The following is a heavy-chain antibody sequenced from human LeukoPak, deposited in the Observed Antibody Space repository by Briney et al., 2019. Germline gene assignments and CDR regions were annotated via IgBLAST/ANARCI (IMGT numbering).Heavy chain of an antibody. J-gene: IGHJ4*02. CDR3: ARQGATVTHEFDY. Sequence: RTGESLKISCKGSGYSFTSHWIGWVRQMPGRGLEWMGIISPGDSDTRYSPSFQGQVTISADKSISTAYLQWSSLKASDTAMYYCARQGATVTHEFDYWGQGTLVTVSS. V-gene: IGHV5-51*01. CDR1: GYSFTSHW. D-gene: IGHD4-17*01. CDR2: ISPGDSDT.